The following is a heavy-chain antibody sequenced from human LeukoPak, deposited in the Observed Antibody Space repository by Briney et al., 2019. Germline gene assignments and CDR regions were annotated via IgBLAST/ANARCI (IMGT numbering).Heavy chain of an antibody. Sequence: PGGSLRLPCAASGFTFSTDSMNWVRQAPGKGLEWVSYISSSSSAIYYAESVKGRFTISRDNANNSMYLQMHSLRAEDTAVCYCARAFYYYDSSPWGQGTLVTVSS. CDR3: ARAFYYYDSSP. CDR2: ISSSSSAI. D-gene: IGHD3-22*01. CDR1: GFTFSTDS. V-gene: IGHV3-48*04. J-gene: IGHJ5*02.